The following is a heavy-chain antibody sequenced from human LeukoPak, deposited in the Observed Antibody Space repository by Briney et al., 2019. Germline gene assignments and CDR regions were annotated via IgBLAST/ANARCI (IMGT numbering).Heavy chain of an antibody. CDR2: IYYSGST. D-gene: IGHD2-15*01. CDR3: AVSVVAARYYFDY. J-gene: IGHJ4*02. Sequence: SQTLSLTCTVSGGSISSGDYYWSWIRQPPGKGLEWIGYIYYSGSTYYNPSLKSRVIISVDTSKNQFSLKLSSVTAAGTAVYYCAVSVVAARYYFDYWGQGTLVTVSS. CDR1: GGSISSGDYY. V-gene: IGHV4-30-4*01.